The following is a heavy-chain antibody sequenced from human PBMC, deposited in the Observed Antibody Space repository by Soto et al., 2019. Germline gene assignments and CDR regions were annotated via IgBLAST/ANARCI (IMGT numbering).Heavy chain of an antibody. CDR2: LSYDGTNK. Sequence: QVQLVESGGGVVQPGRSLRLSCAASGFTFSSYAMHWVRQAPGKGMEWVAVLSYDGTNKYYADSVKGRFYISRGNSKYTLYLQMHSLRAEDTAVYYCANVPSSSGRAHFDYWGQGTLVTVAS. CDR3: ANVPSSSGRAHFDY. D-gene: IGHD2-15*01. V-gene: IGHV3-30-3*01. J-gene: IGHJ4*02. CDR1: GFTFSSYA.